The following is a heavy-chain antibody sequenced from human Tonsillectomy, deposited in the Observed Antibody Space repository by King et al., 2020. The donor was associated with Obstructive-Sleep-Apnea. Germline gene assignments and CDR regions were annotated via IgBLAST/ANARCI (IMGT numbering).Heavy chain of an antibody. V-gene: IGHV4-59*08. CDR2: FYYSGST. CDR3: ARHLDSFVHAAAFDI. D-gene: IGHD6-6*01. J-gene: IGHJ3*02. Sequence: VQLQESGPGLVKPSETLSLTCTVSGDSISIYYWSWIRQSPGKGLEWIGYFYYSGSTNYNPSLKSRVTISVDTSKHQFSLKLSSVTAADTAVYYCARHLDSFVHAAAFDIWGQGTMVTVSS. CDR1: GDSISIYY.